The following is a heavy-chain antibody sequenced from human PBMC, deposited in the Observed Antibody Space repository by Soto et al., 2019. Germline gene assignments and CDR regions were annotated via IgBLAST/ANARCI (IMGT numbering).Heavy chain of an antibody. D-gene: IGHD3-10*01. CDR2: INHSGST. CDR1: GGSFSGYY. Sequence: PSETLSLTCAVYGGSFSGYYWSWIRQPPGKGLEWIGEINHSGSTNYNPSLKSRVTISVDTSKNQFSLKLSSVTAADTAVYYCARERGTMVRGHLGRLDVWGQGTTVTVSS. J-gene: IGHJ6*02. V-gene: IGHV4-34*01. CDR3: ARERGTMVRGHLGRLDV.